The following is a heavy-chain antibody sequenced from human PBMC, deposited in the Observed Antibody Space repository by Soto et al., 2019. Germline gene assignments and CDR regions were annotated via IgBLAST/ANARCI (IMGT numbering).Heavy chain of an antibody. J-gene: IGHJ3*02. CDR3: ARDQLYVDTAMADAFDI. D-gene: IGHD5-18*01. CDR1: GFTFSSYA. Sequence: GGSLRLSCAASGFTFSSYAMHWVRQAPGKGLERVAVISYDGSNKYYADSVKGRFTISRDNSKNTLYLQMNSLRAEDTAVYYFARDQLYVDTAMADAFDIWGQGTMVTVSS. V-gene: IGHV3-30-3*01. CDR2: ISYDGSNK.